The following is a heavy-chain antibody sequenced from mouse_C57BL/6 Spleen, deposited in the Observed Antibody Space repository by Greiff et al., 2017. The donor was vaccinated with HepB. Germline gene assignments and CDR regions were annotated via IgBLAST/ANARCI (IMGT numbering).Heavy chain of an antibody. CDR1: GFTFSSYA. J-gene: IGHJ2*01. V-gene: IGHV5-4*01. CDR2: ISDGGSYT. D-gene: IGHD2-1*01. Sequence: EVQLQESGGGLVKPGGSLKLSCAASGFTFSSYAMSWVRQTPEKRLEWVATISDGGSYTYYPDNVKGRFTISRDNAKNNLYLQMSHLKSEDTAMYYCAREGYGNYFDYWGQGTTLTVSS. CDR3: AREGYGNYFDY.